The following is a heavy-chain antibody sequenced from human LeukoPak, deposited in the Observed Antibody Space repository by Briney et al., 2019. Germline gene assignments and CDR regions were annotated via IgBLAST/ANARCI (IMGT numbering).Heavy chain of an antibody. D-gene: IGHD2-2*01. V-gene: IGHV1-8*01. CDR3: ARGLWSSRVVPLRCYYMDV. Sequence: GASVTVSFKASGYTFTNYDINWVRQATGQGLEWMGWMNPNSGNTGYAQKFQGRVTMTRDTSISTAYMELSSLRSEDTAVYYCARGLWSSRVVPLRCYYMDVWGKGTTVTVSS. CDR1: GYTFTNYD. J-gene: IGHJ6*03. CDR2: MNPNSGNT.